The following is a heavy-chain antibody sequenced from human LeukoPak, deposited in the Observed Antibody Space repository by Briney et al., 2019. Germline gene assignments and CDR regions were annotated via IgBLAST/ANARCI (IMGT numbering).Heavy chain of an antibody. D-gene: IGHD2-21*01. J-gene: IGHJ4*02. Sequence: GGSLRLSCAASRFTFSINYMSWVRQAPGKGLKWVSTINTVGDGSYYADSVKGRLTISRDNSKNTLYLQMNSMRAEEAAIYYCAKCVDGDDYSFDYWGQGTLVPVSS. CDR2: INTVGDGS. CDR1: RFTFSINY. CDR3: AKCVDGDDYSFDY. V-gene: IGHV3-23*01.